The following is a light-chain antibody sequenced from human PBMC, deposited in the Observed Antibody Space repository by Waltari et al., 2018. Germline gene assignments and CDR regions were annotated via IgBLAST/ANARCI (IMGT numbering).Light chain of an antibody. J-gene: IGLJ7*01. Sequence: QSVLTQPPSVSAAPGHRVHISCSGGSSNIGNNYVSWYRQFPGTAPKRLIYENTARPSGIPGRFSGSKSGTSATLDITGLQAGDEADYYCGTWDSSLSGAVFGGGTHLTVL. CDR3: GTWDSSLSGAV. CDR2: ENT. V-gene: IGLV1-51*02. CDR1: SSNIGNNY.